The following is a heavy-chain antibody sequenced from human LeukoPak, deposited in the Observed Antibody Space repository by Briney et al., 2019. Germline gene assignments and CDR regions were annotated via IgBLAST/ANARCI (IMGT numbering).Heavy chain of an antibody. V-gene: IGHV3-30*02. Sequence: GGSLRLSCAASGFTFSTYAIHWVRQAPGKGLEWVAFIRYDGSNKYYADSVKGRFTISRDNSKNTLYLQMNSLRAEDTAIYYCATDSYVSGSYYRLFYWGQGTLVTVSS. CDR1: GFTFSTYA. J-gene: IGHJ4*02. CDR3: ATDSYVSGSYYRLFY. CDR2: IRYDGSNK. D-gene: IGHD3-10*01.